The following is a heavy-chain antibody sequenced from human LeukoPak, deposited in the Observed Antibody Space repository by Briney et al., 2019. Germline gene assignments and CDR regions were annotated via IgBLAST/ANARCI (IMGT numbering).Heavy chain of an antibody. J-gene: IGHJ5*02. V-gene: IGHV5-51*01. CDR1: GYNFISYW. CDR3: AGLSTGSSPWFVP. D-gene: IGHD2-2*01. Sequence: GESLKISCKGSGYNFISYWIGWVRQMPGKGLEWMGIIYPHDSETRYSPSFQGQVTISADKSTSTAYLQWSSLKASDTGTYYCAGLSTGSSPWFVPWGQGTLVTVSS. CDR2: IYPHDSET.